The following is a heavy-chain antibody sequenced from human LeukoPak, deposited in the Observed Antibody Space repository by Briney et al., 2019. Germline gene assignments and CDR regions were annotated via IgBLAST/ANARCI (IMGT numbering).Heavy chain of an antibody. D-gene: IGHD3-10*01. V-gene: IGHV1-69*06. CDR1: GGTFSSYA. Sequence: ASVKVSCKASGGTFSSYAISWVRQAPGQGLEWMGGIFPIFGTANYAQKFQGRVTITADRSTSTAYMELSSLRSEDTAVYYCAREGGSGSYFWFDPWGQGTLVTVSS. CDR3: AREGGSGSYFWFDP. J-gene: IGHJ5*02. CDR2: IFPIFGTA.